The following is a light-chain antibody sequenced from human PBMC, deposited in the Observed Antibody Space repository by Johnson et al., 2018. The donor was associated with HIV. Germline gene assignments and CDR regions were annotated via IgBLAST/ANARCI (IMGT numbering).Light chain of an antibody. CDR3: GTWDSSLNASYV. CDR2: DND. CDR1: SSNIGNNY. J-gene: IGLJ1*01. V-gene: IGLV1-51*01. Sequence: QSVLTQPPSVSAAPGQKVTISCSGSSSNIGNNYVSWYQQLPGTAPKLLIYDNDQRPSGIPDRFSASKSGTSATLDITALPTGDGADYYCGTWDSSLNASYVFGSGTSVTVL.